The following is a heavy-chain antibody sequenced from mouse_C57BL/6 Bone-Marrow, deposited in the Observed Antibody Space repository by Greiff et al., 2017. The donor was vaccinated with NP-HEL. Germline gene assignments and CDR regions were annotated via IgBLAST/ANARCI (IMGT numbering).Heavy chain of an antibody. CDR2: ISYSGST. V-gene: IGHV3-1*01. Sequence: EVQGVESGPGMVKPSQSLSLTCTVTGYSITSGYDWHWIRHFPGNKLEWMGYISYSGSTNYNPSLKSRISITHDTSKNHFFLKLNSVTTEDTATYYCARGGYSAWFAYWGQGTLVTVSA. CDR1: GYSITSGYD. CDR3: ARGGYSAWFAY. D-gene: IGHD2-3*01. J-gene: IGHJ3*01.